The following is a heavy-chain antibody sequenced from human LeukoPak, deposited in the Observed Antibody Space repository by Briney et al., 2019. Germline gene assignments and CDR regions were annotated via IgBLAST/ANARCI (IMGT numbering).Heavy chain of an antibody. J-gene: IGHJ3*02. D-gene: IGHD6-13*01. CDR2: INPNSGGT. CDR1: GYTFTGFY. CDR3: ASSPIAAARGGAFDI. Sequence: ASVKVSCKASGYTFTGFYIHWVRQAPGQGLEWMGWINPNSGGTNYEQQFQGRVTMTRDTSITTAYMDLSSLRSEDTAVYYCASSPIAAARGGAFDIWGQGTMVTVSS. V-gene: IGHV1-2*02.